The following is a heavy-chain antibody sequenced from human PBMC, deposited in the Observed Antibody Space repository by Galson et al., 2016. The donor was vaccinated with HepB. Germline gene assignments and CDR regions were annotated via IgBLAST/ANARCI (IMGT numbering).Heavy chain of an antibody. CDR1: GFIFSSYG. D-gene: IGHD2-15*01. Sequence: SLRLSCAASGFIFSSYGMHWVRQAPGKGLEWVAVIWYDGSNKYYADSAKGRFTISRDNSKNTLYLQMNSLRAEDSAVYYCAKDRTDLVVVIAAQHWGQGTLVTVSS. CDR3: AKDRTDLVVVIAAQH. J-gene: IGHJ1*01. CDR2: IWYDGSNK. V-gene: IGHV3-33*06.